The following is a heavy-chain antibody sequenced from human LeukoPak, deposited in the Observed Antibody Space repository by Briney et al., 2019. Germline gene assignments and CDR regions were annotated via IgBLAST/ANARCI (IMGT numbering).Heavy chain of an antibody. Sequence: GGSLRLSCAASGYTFRSYWMSWVRQAPGKGLEWVANLKQDGSEKYYVDSVKGRFTISRDNAKNSLYLQMNSLRAEDTAVYYCAREGSGSYLQYYFDYWGQGTLVTVSS. J-gene: IGHJ4*02. CDR1: GYTFRSYW. D-gene: IGHD1-26*01. V-gene: IGHV3-7*01. CDR2: LKQDGSEK. CDR3: AREGSGSYLQYYFDY.